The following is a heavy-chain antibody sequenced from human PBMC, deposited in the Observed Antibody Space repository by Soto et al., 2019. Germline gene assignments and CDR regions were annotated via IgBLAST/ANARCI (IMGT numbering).Heavy chain of an antibody. J-gene: IGHJ3*02. CDR2: ISYDGSNK. CDR1: GFTFSSYG. V-gene: IGHV3-30*18. D-gene: IGHD6-13*01. CDR3: AKDLTSSGIAAACTGAGAFDI. Sequence: QVQLVESGGGVVQPGRSLRLSCAASGFTFSSYGMHWVRQAPGKGLAWVAVISYDGSNKYYADSVKGRFTISRDNSKNTLYLQMHSLRAEDTAVYYCAKDLTSSGIAAACTGAGAFDIWGQGTMVTVSS.